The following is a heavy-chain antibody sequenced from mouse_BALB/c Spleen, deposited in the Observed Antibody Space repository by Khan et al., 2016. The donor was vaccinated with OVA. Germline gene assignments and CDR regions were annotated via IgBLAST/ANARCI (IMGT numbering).Heavy chain of an antibody. CDR1: GYTFRNYG. CDR3: ARRDYGGSPDY. D-gene: IGHD1-1*01. CDR2: INTNTGEP. J-gene: IGHJ2*01. V-gene: IGHV9-1*02. Sequence: QIQLVQSGPELKKPGETVKISCEASGYTFRNYGMNWVKQAPGKGLKWMGWINTNTGEPIYADDFKGRFAFSLETSASTAFLQINNLKNEDMATDFCARRDYGGSPDYWGQGTTLTVSS.